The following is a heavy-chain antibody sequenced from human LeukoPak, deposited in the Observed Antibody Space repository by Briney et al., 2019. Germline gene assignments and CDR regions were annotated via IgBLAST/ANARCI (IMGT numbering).Heavy chain of an antibody. CDR1: GYTFTSYY. J-gene: IGHJ6*02. CDR3: ARDLSFYYGSGSPNPDYYYGMDV. V-gene: IGHV1-46*01. Sequence: GASVKVSCKASGYTFTSYYMHWVRQAPGQGLEWMGIINPSGGSTSYAQKFQGRVTMTRDTSTSTVYMELSSLRSEDTVVYYCARDLSFYYGSGSPNPDYYYGMDVWGQGTTVTVSS. CDR2: INPSGGST. D-gene: IGHD3-10*01.